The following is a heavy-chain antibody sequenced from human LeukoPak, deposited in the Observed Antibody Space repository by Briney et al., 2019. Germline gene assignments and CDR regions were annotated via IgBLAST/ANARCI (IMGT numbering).Heavy chain of an antibody. D-gene: IGHD6-19*01. V-gene: IGHV4-61*02. CDR2: IYISGST. CDR3: AREWLGTDY. CDR1: GGSISSGSYY. Sequence: SETLSLTCTVSGGSISSGSYYWTWIRQPAGTGLEWIGRIYISGSTNYNPSLKSRVSISLDTSKNQFSLKLSSVTAADTAAYYCAREWLGTDYWGQGTLVSVSS. J-gene: IGHJ4*02.